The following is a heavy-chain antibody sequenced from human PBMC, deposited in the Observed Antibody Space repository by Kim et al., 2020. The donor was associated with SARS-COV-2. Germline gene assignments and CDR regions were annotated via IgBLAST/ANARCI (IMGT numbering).Heavy chain of an antibody. D-gene: IGHD3-9*01. CDR3: ARVTVLFDWLLLDY. J-gene: IGHJ4*02. Sequence: ADSVKGRFTISRDNSKNTLYLQMNSLRAEDTAVYYCARVTVLFDWLLLDYWGQGTLVTVSS. V-gene: IGHV3-33*01.